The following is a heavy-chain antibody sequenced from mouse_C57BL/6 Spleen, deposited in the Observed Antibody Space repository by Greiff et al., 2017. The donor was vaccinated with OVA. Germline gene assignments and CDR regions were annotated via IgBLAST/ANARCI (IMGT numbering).Heavy chain of an antibody. Sequence: QVQLQQSGPGLVQPSQSLSITCTVSGFSLTSYGVHWVRQSPGKGLEWLGVIWSGGSTDYNAAFISRLSISKDNSKSQVFFKMNSLQADDTAIYYCASYGNYGYYAMDYWGQGTSVTVSS. D-gene: IGHD2-1*01. CDR2: IWSGGST. CDR3: ASYGNYGYYAMDY. V-gene: IGHV2-2*01. CDR1: GFSLTSYG. J-gene: IGHJ4*01.